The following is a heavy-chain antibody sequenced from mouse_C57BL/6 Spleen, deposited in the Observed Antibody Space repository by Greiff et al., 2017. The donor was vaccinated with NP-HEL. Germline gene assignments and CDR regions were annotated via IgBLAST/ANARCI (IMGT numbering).Heavy chain of an antibody. J-gene: IGHJ1*03. CDR3: ARRGGTGWYFDV. CDR2: ISDGGSYT. V-gene: IGHV5-4*03. Sequence: EVHLVESGGGLVKPGGSLKLSCAASGFTFSSYAMSWVRQTPEKRLEWVATISDGGSYTYYPDNVKGRFTISRDNAKNNLYLQMSHLKSEDTAMYYCARRGGTGWYFDVWGTGTTVTVSS. D-gene: IGHD4-1*01. CDR1: GFTFSSYA.